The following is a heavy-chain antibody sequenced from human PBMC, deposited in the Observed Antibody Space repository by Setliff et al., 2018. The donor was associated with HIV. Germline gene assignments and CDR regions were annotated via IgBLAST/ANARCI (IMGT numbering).Heavy chain of an antibody. CDR3: ARDPPGYGDTNDY. Sequence: PSETLSLTCTVSGGSVGSGSYYWSWIRQSPGKGLEWIGYIYYTGSTNYNPSLKSRLTISVDTAKNQFSLKLRSVTAADTAVYYCARDPPGYGDTNDYWGQGTLVNGSS. D-gene: IGHD4-17*01. J-gene: IGHJ4*02. CDR2: IYYTGST. V-gene: IGHV4-61*01. CDR1: GGSVGSGSYY.